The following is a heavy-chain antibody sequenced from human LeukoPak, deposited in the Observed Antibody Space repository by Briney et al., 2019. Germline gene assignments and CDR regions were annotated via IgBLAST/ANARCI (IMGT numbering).Heavy chain of an antibody. CDR3: ARAGDIVATMTPDY. Sequence: SETLSLTCTVSGGSLSSYYWSWLRQPPGKGLEGIGYIYYSGSTNYNPSLKSRVTISVDTSKNQFSLKLSSVTAADTAVYYCARAGDIVATMTPDYWGQGTLVTVSS. V-gene: IGHV4-59*01. CDR2: IYYSGST. D-gene: IGHD5-12*01. J-gene: IGHJ4*02. CDR1: GGSLSSYY.